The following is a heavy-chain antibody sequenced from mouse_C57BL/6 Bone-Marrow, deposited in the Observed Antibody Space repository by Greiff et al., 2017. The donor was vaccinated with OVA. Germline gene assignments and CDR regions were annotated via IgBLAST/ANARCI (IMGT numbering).Heavy chain of an antibody. V-gene: IGHV14-4*01. CDR3: TSRWLLYAMDY. D-gene: IGHD2-3*01. CDR2: IDPENGDT. Sequence: VHLQQPGAELVRPGASVKLSCTASGFNIKDDYMHWVKQRPEQGLEWIGWIDPENGDTEYASKFQGKATITADTSSNTAYLQLSSLTSEDTAVYYCTSRWLLYAMDYWGQGTSVTVSS. CDR1: GFNIKDDY. J-gene: IGHJ4*01.